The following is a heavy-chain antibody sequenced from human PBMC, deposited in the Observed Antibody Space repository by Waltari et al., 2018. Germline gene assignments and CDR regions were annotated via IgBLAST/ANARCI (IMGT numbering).Heavy chain of an antibody. CDR2: INHSGST. CDR1: GGSFSGYY. J-gene: IGHJ5*02. CDR3: ARDQSCGGDCYWRGGWFDP. V-gene: IGHV4-34*01. D-gene: IGHD2-21*01. Sequence: QVQLQQWGAGLLKPSETLSLTCAVYGGSFSGYYWSWIRQPPGKGLEWIGAINHSGSTNYNPSLKSRVTISVDTSKNQFSLKLSSVTAADTAVYYCARDQSCGGDCYWRGGWFDPWGQGTLVTVSS.